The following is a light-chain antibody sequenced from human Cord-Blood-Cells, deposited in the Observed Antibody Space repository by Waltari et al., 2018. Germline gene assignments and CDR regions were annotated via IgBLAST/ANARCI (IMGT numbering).Light chain of an antibody. V-gene: IGKV1-9*01. CDR2: AAS. J-gene: IGKJ5*01. Sequence: IQLTQSPSSLSASVGDRVTITCRASQGISSYLAWYQQKPGKAPELLIYAASTLQSGVPSRVSGSGSGTDFTLTISSLQPEDFATYYCQQLNSYPITFGQGTRLEIK. CDR1: QGISSY. CDR3: QQLNSYPIT.